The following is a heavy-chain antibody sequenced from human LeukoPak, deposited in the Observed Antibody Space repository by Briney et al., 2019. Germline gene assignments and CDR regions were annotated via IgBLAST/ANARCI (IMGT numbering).Heavy chain of an antibody. J-gene: IGHJ4*02. Sequence: ASVKVSCKASGGTFSSYAISWVRQAPGQGLEWMGRIIPIFGIANYAQKFQGRVTITADKPTSTAYMELSSLRSEDTAVYYCARDETPGDYGFDYWGQGTLVTVSS. D-gene: IGHD4-17*01. CDR3: ARDETPGDYGFDY. V-gene: IGHV1-69*04. CDR2: IIPIFGIA. CDR1: GGTFSSYA.